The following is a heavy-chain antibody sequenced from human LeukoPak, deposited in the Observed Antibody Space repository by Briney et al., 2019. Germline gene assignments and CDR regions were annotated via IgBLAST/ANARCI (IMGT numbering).Heavy chain of an antibody. CDR3: ARHDDGGYSGSYYAPRDAFDI. CDR1: GGSISSYY. D-gene: IGHD1-26*01. Sequence: SETLSLTCTVSGGSISSYYWSWIRQPAGKGLEWIGRIYTSGSTNYNPSLKSRVTMSVDTSKNQFSLKLSSVTAADTAVYYCARHDDGGYSGSYYAPRDAFDIWGQGTMVTVSS. V-gene: IGHV4-4*07. J-gene: IGHJ3*02. CDR2: IYTSGST.